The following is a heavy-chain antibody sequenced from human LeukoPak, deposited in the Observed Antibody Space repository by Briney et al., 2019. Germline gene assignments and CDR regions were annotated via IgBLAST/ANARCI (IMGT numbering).Heavy chain of an antibody. CDR3: ARDSRSVRIFGVVNY. D-gene: IGHD3-3*01. V-gene: IGHV1-18*01. J-gene: IGHJ4*02. CDR2: ISAYNGNT. CDR1: GYTFTSYG. Sequence: ASVKVSCKASGYTFTSYGISWVRQAPGQGLEWMGWISAYNGNTNYAQKLQGRVTMTTDISTSTAYMELRSLRSDDTAVYYCARDSRSVRIFGVVNYWGQGTLVTVSS.